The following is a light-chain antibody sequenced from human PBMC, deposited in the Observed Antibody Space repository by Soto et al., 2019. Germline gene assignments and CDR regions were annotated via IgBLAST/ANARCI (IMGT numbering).Light chain of an antibody. V-gene: IGLV2-14*03. J-gene: IGLJ3*02. CDR2: EVS. CDR1: SSDVGGYNY. Sequence: HSALTQPASVSGSPGQSITISCTGTSSDVGGYNYVSWFQQHPGKAPKLKIYEVSNRPSGVSNRFSGSKSGYTASLTISELQAEDEADYYCTSFTSSNTWVFGGGTKLTVL. CDR3: TSFTSSNTWV.